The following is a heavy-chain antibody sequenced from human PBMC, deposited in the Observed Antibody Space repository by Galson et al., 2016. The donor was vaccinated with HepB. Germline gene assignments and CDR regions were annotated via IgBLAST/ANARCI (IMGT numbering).Heavy chain of an antibody. V-gene: IGHV3-21*04. CDR2: ISSSSDNK. CDR1: GFTFSSYS. Sequence: SLRLSCAASGFTFSSYSMNWVRQAPGKGLEWVSGISSSSDNKVYAESVKGRFTISRDNAKNSLYLQMNSLRAEDTAVYYCAKDYYDSSGYRSHWYFDLWGRGTLVTVSS. CDR3: AKDYYDSSGYRSHWYFDL. D-gene: IGHD3-22*01. J-gene: IGHJ2*01.